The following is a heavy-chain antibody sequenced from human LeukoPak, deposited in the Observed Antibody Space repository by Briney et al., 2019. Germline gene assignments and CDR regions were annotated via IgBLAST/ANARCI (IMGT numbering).Heavy chain of an antibody. J-gene: IGHJ4*02. CDR3: ARQSCSSTSCYFSFGGAYEY. CDR2: IDYSFRT. D-gene: IGHD2-2*01. Sequence: SETLSLTCTVSGGSVSSSSYHWGWIRQPPGKGLEWIGSIDYSFRTYYNPSLESRLTISVDTSKSQFSLKLTSVTAADTAVYYCARQSCSSTSCYFSFGGAYEYWGQGTLVTVSS. CDR1: GGSVSSSSYH. V-gene: IGHV4-39*01.